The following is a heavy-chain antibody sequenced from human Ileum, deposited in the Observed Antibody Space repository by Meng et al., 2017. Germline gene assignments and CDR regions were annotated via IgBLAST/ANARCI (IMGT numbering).Heavy chain of an antibody. CDR2: IYSRGTT. CDR3: ARDGSILRVFDY. V-gene: IGHV4-31*03. D-gene: IGHD1-26*01. Sequence: SETLSLTCTVSGGSISLGGYYGTWIRQHPGKGPEFIGYIYSRGTTYYNRSLRSRVAISLDTSQNQFSLTLTSVTAADTAVYYCARDGSILRVFDYWGQGMLVTVSS. J-gene: IGHJ4*02. CDR1: GGSISLGGYY.